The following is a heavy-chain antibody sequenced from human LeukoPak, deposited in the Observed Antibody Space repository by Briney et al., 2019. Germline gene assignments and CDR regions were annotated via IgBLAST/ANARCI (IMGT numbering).Heavy chain of an antibody. CDR3: ARDLLGYCSSTSCYRDY. J-gene: IGHJ4*02. CDR2: ISSSSSYI. D-gene: IGHD2-2*01. CDR1: GFTFGSYS. V-gene: IGHV3-21*01. Sequence: PGGSLRLSCAASGFTFGSYSMNWVRQAPGKGLEWVSSISSSSSYIYYADSVKGRFTISKDNAKNSLYLQMNSLRAEDTAVYYCARDLLGYCSSTSCYRDYWGQGTLATVSS.